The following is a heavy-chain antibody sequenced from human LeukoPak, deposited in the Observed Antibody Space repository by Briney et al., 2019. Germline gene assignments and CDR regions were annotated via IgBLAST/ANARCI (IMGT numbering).Heavy chain of an antibody. D-gene: IGHD3-16*01. V-gene: IGHV4-38-2*01. CDR1: GYSISSGHF. CDR3: ARGGGYDY. CDR2: IYYSGST. J-gene: IGHJ4*02. Sequence: PSETLSLTCAVSGYSISSGHFWGWIRQPPGKGLEWIGSIYYSGSTYYNPSLKGRVTMSADTSKNQFSLKLSSVTAADTAVYYCARGGGYDYWGQGTLVIVSS.